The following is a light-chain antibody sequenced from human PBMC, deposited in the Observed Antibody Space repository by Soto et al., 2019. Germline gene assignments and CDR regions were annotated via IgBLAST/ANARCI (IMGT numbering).Light chain of an antibody. Sequence: SGLTQPPPASGTPGQRVTIACSGSSSNIGINTVNWYQQVPGTAPKLLIYTDNQRPSGVPDRFSGSKSGTSASLAISGLQSEDEADYYCAAWDDSLNGLYVFGTGTKVTVL. CDR2: TDN. V-gene: IGLV1-44*01. CDR3: AAWDDSLNGLYV. CDR1: SSNIGINT. J-gene: IGLJ1*01.